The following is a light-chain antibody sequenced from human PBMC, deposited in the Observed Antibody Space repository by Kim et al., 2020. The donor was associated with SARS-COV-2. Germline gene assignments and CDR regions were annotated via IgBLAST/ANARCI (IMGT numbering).Light chain of an antibody. CDR3: QQVNNYPLT. J-gene: IGKJ4*01. CDR2: AAS. Sequence: ASVGDRVTSTCRASQGISSYLAWYQQRPGKAPKLLIYAASILQSGVPSRFSGSGSGTEFTLTIDSLQPEDFATYYCQQVNNYPLTFGGGTKVDIK. CDR1: QGISSY. V-gene: IGKV1-9*01.